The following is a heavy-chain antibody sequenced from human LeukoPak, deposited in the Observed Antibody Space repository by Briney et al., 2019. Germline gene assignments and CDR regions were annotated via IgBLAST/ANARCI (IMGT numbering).Heavy chain of an antibody. D-gene: IGHD3-22*01. CDR1: GGTFSSYA. CDR2: IIPIFGTA. CDR3: ARDREYYYDSSGYYYHDY. J-gene: IGHJ4*02. Sequence: SSVKVSCKXSGGTFSSYAISWVRQAPRQGLEWMGRIIPIFGTANYAQKFQGRVTITTDESTSTAYMELSSLRSEDTAVYYCARDREYYYDSSGYYYHDYWGQGTLVTVSS. V-gene: IGHV1-69*05.